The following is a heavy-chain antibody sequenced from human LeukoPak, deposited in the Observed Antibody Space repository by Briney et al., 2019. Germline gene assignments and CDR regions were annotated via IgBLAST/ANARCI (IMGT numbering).Heavy chain of an antibody. V-gene: IGHV3-30-3*01. CDR3: ARVPYDSSGYPDY. CDR2: ISYDGSNK. J-gene: IGHJ4*02. Sequence: PGGSLRLSCAASGFTFSSYAMHWVRQAPGKGLEWVAVISYDGSNKYYADSVKGRFTISRDNSKNTLYLQVNSLRAEDTVVYYCARVPYDSSGYPDYWGQGTLVTVSS. D-gene: IGHD3-22*01. CDR1: GFTFSSYA.